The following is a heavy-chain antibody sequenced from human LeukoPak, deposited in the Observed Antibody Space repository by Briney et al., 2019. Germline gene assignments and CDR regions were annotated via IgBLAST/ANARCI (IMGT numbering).Heavy chain of an antibody. J-gene: IGHJ6*03. Sequence: ASVKVSCEASGYTFTGYYMHWVRQAPGQGLEWMGWINPNSGGTNYAQKFQGRVTMTRDTSISTAYMDVSRLTSDDTAVYYCARAAKSYYYYHMDVWGKGTTVTVSS. CDR2: INPNSGGT. V-gene: IGHV1-2*02. CDR3: ARAAKSYYYYHMDV. CDR1: GYTFTGYY.